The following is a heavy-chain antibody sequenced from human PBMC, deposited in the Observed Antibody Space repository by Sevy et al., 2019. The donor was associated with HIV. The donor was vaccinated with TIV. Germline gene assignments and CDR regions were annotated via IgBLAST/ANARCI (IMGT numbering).Heavy chain of an antibody. CDR1: GGSFSSSSYY. Sequence: SETLSLTCTVSGGSFSSSSYYWNWIRQPAGRGLEWIGRIYTSGSTNYNPSLKSRVTMSVDTSNNQFSLKLSSVTAADTAVYYCAGRIAVAAFDYWGQGNLVTVSS. V-gene: IGHV4-61*02. J-gene: IGHJ4*02. CDR2: IYTSGST. CDR3: AGRIAVAAFDY. D-gene: IGHD6-19*01.